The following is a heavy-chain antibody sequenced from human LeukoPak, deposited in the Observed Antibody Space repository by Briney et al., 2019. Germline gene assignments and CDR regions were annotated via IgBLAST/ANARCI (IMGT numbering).Heavy chain of an antibody. V-gene: IGHV4-59*01. D-gene: IGHD6-19*01. CDR3: ARLYSSGCIDY. J-gene: IGHJ4*02. Sequence: SETLSLTCTVSGVSISSYYWSWIRQSPGKGLEWIGYIYYTESTNYIPSLKSRVTISVDTSKNQFSLKLTSVTAADTAVYYCARLYSSGCIDYWGQGTLVTVSS. CDR2: IYYTEST. CDR1: GVSISSYY.